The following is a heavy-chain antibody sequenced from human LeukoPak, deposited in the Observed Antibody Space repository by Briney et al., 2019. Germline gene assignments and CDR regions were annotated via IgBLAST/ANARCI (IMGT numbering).Heavy chain of an antibody. CDR2: IHYTGTT. CDR3: ARGAGWYDS. Sequence: SETLSLTCTVSGGSISSNYWSWLRQPPGKGLEWIGYIHYTGTTRYNPSLNGRVTISIDTSKNQFSLKLRSVTAADTAVYYCARGAGWYDSWGQGTLVAVSS. J-gene: IGHJ5*01. CDR1: GGSISSNY. V-gene: IGHV4-59*01.